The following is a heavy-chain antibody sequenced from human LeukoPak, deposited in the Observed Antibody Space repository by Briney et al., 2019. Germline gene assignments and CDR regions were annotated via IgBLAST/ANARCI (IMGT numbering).Heavy chain of an antibody. CDR1: GFTFSSYA. CDR2: ISGSGGST. J-gene: IGHJ5*02. D-gene: IGHD2-15*01. Sequence: GGSLRLSCAASGFTFSSYAMSWVRQAPGKGLEWVSAISGSGGSTYYADSVKGRFTISRDNSKNTLYLQMNSLRAEDTAVYYCAKMDCSGGSCYSVPLWFDPWGQGTLVTVSS. CDR3: AKMDCSGGSCYSVPLWFDP. V-gene: IGHV3-23*01.